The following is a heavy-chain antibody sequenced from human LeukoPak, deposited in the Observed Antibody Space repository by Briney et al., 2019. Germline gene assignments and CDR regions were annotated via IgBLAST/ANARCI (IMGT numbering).Heavy chain of an antibody. Sequence: GRSLRLSCAGSGFIFNNYAMHWVRQPPGKGLEWVSGISWNSGSIDYADSVKGRFTISRDNSKNTLYLQMNSLRAEDTAVYYCAKDGQWFGELFDYWGQGTLVTVSS. CDR1: GFIFNNYA. D-gene: IGHD3-10*01. V-gene: IGHV3-9*01. CDR2: ISWNSGSI. J-gene: IGHJ4*02. CDR3: AKDGQWFGELFDY.